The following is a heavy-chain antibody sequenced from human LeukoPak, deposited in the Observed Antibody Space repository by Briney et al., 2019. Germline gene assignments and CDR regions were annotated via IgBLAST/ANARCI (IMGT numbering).Heavy chain of an antibody. V-gene: IGHV3-66*01. J-gene: IGHJ4*02. CDR1: GFTVSCNY. D-gene: IGHD6-13*01. Sequence: PGGSLRLSCAASGFTVSCNYMSWVRQAPGKGLEWVSLIDSAGSTYYADAVKGRFIISRDNYKNTVYLQMNSLRAEDTAVYYCARGVRPGIAAAYWGQGTLVTVSS. CDR2: IDSAGST. CDR3: ARGVRPGIAAAY.